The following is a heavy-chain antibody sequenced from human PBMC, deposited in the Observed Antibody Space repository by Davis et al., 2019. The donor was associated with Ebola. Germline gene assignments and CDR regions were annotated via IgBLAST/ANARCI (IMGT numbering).Heavy chain of an antibody. CDR1: GGSFSGYY. J-gene: IGHJ4*02. D-gene: IGHD3-9*01. CDR2: INHSGST. Sequence: SETLSLTCAVYGGSFSGYYWSWIRQPPGKGLEWIGEINHSGSTNYNPSLKSRVTISVDTSKNQFSLKLSSVTAADTAVYYCARGVADDILTGEEDYWGQGTLVTVSS. CDR3: ARGVADDILTGEEDY. V-gene: IGHV4-34*01.